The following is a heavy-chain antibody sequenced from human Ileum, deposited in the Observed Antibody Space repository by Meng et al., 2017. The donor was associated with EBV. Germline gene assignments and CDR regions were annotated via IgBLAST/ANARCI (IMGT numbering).Heavy chain of an antibody. CDR1: GGSFSTHT. Sequence: QVPLVQSGAEVKKPGSSVKVACKTSGGSFSTHTFSWVRQAPGQGLEWTGGLIAVFDKTKAAPRFQDRVTFTADESTSTAYMELSSLTFDDTAVYFCARGRRNEPLFDYWGQGTLVTVSS. D-gene: IGHD1-14*01. CDR3: ARGRRNEPLFDY. V-gene: IGHV1-69*13. CDR2: LIAVFDKT. J-gene: IGHJ4*02.